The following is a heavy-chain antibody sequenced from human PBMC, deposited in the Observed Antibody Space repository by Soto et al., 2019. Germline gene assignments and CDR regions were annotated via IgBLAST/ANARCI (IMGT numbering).Heavy chain of an antibody. CDR3: ARGDYDFWSGPSWFDP. CDR1: GYTFTSYG. J-gene: IGHJ5*02. Sequence: ASVKVSCKASGYTFTSYGISWVRQAPGQGLEWMGWISAYNGNTNYAQKLQGRVTMTTDTSTSTAYMELRSLRSDDTAVYYCARGDYDFWSGPSWFDPWGQGTLVTVSS. D-gene: IGHD3-3*01. V-gene: IGHV1-18*01. CDR2: ISAYNGNT.